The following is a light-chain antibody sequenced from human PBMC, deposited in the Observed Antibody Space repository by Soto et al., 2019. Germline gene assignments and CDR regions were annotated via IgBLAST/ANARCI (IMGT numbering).Light chain of an antibody. CDR1: QSVSTNY. CDR2: GTT. V-gene: IGKV3-20*01. J-gene: IGKJ4*01. CDR3: QQYNNWPPLT. Sequence: ETVLTQSPGTLSLSPGERATLSCRASQSVSTNYLAWYQQKPGLAPRLVIYGTTSRATGIPDRFSGSGSGTDFTLTISRLEPEDFAVYYCQQYNNWPPLTFGGGTKVEIK.